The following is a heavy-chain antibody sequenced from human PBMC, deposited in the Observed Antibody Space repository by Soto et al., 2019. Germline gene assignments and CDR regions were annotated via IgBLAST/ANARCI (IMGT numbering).Heavy chain of an antibody. J-gene: IGHJ6*02. V-gene: IGHV1-3*01. D-gene: IGHD3-10*01. CDR2: INAGNGNT. CDR1: GYTFTSYA. CDR3: ASGLLWFGEWGPTNYGMDV. Sequence: ASVKVSCKASGYTFTSYAMHWVRQAPGQRLEWMGWINAGNGNTKYSQKFQGRVTITRDTSASTAYMELSSLRSEDTAVYYCASGLLWFGEWGPTNYGMDVWGQGTTVTAP.